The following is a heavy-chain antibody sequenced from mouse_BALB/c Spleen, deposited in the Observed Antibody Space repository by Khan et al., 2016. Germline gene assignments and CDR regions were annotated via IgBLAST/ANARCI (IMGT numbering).Heavy chain of an antibody. V-gene: IGHV9-3-1*01. CDR3: ARYRYYYGSSRYFDV. CDR1: GYTFTNYG. D-gene: IGHD1-1*01. J-gene: IGHJ1*01. Sequence: QIQLVQSGPELKKPGKTVKISCKASGYTFTNYGMNWVKQAPGKGLKWMGWINTYSGESTYDDDFKGRFAFSLATSANTAYLKINNLKNEDTATYFCARYRYYYGSSRYFDVWGAGTTVTVSS. CDR2: INTYSGES.